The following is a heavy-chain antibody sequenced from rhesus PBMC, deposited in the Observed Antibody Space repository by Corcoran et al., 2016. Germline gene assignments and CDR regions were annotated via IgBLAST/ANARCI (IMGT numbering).Heavy chain of an antibody. CDR2: IDPSDSDT. J-gene: IGHJ4*01. CDR1: GYSFPRYW. CDR3: AKGYSGGYTYFDY. Sequence: EVQLVQSGAEVNRPGESLNISCKTSGYSFPRYWLRWVRQIPGKGLEWMGAIDPSDSDTRNSPSFQGQVTMSADKSISIAYLQWTSLKASDTATYYCAKGYSGGYTYFDYWGQGVLVTVSS. V-gene: IGHV5-20*02. D-gene: IGHD6-25*01.